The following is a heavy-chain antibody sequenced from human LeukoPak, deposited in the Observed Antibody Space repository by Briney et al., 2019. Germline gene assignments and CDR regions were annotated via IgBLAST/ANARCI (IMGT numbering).Heavy chain of an antibody. Sequence: ASVKVSCKVSGYTLSELPIHWVRQAPGKGLQWMGGFDPEEGKTIYEETFQGRVNMTEDTSTDTAYMDLSSLRSDDTAIYYCATGFMVRGVIIKWFDYWGQGTLVTVSS. D-gene: IGHD3-10*01. V-gene: IGHV1-24*01. J-gene: IGHJ4*02. CDR2: FDPEEGKT. CDR1: GYTLSELP. CDR3: ATGFMVRGVIIKWFDY.